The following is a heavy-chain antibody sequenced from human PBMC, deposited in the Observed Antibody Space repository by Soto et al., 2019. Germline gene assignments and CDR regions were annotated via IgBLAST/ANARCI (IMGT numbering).Heavy chain of an antibody. V-gene: IGHV1-69*13. D-gene: IGHD5-18*01. CDR2: VIPIFSTA. Sequence: SVKVSCKASGCSFTYTLSWVRQAPGQRLEWTGGVIPIFSTANYAQKLQCRVTITADESTKTAYMELSTLRSEDTAVYYCARLHSHGTYGMDVWGQGTTVTVSS. CDR3: ARLHSHGTYGMDV. CDR1: GCSFTYT. J-gene: IGHJ6*02.